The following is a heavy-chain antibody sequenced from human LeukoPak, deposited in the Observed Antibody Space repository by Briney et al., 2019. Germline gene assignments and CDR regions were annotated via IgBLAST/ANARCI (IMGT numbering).Heavy chain of an antibody. V-gene: IGHV1-69*05. CDR2: IIPMFGTQ. Sequence: ASVKVSCKASGGTFSNYALSWVRQAPGQGLEWMGGIIPMFGTQNYAQKFQGRVTITTDESTSTAYMELSSLRSDDTAVYYCATGPYYDFWNGSLDYWGQGTLVTVSS. CDR3: ATGPYYDFWNGSLDY. D-gene: IGHD3-3*01. J-gene: IGHJ4*02. CDR1: GGTFSNYA.